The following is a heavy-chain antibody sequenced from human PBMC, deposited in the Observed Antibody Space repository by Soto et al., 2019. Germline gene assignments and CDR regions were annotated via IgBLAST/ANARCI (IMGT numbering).Heavy chain of an antibody. Sequence: GGSLRLSCAASGFTFSSYAMSWVRQAPGKGLEWVSAISGSGGSTYYADSVKGRFTISRDNSKNTLYLQMNSLRAEDTAVYYCAKKKHAATIFGVVHNYYYGMDVWGQGTTVTVSS. CDR1: GFTFSSYA. V-gene: IGHV3-23*01. CDR3: AKKKHAATIFGVVHNYYYGMDV. CDR2: ISGSGGST. D-gene: IGHD3-3*01. J-gene: IGHJ6*02.